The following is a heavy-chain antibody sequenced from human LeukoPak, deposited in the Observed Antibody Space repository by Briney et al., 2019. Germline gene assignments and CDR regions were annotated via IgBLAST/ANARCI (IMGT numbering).Heavy chain of an antibody. CDR1: GFSFSNYG. V-gene: IGHV3-30*02. D-gene: IGHD2-2*01. Sequence: PGGSLRLSCVASGFSFSNYGTHWVRQAPGKGLEWVTFMQYDGSVEFYADSVKGRFTISRDNSKNTLYLQMNSLRAEDTAVYYCAKEEDCSSTSCSWFDPWGQGTLVTVSS. J-gene: IGHJ5*02. CDR3: AKEEDCSSTSCSWFDP. CDR2: MQYDGSVE.